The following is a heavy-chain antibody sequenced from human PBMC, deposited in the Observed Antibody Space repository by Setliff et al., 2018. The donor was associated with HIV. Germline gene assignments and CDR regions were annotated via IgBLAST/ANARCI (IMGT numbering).Heavy chain of an antibody. D-gene: IGHD3-10*01. V-gene: IGHV4-39*02. CDR2: ISYTGST. J-gene: IGHJ5*02. Sequence: SETLSLTCTVPGGSINRSNYYWGWIRQPPGKGLEWIGTISYTGSTYYDPSPKSRVTISLDTSKNQFFLKLSSVTAPDTAIYYCARDRHSSGLGSYGPWGPGTLVTVSS. CDR1: GGSINRSNYY. CDR3: ARDRHSSGLGSYGP.